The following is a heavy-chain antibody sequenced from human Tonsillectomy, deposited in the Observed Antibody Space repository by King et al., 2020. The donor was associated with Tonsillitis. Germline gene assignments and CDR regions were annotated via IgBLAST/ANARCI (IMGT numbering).Heavy chain of an antibody. CDR3: ARVPPYYYDSRGYPNDY. V-gene: IGHV1-18*01. CDR1: GYTFTSYG. CDR2: ISAYNGNT. Sequence: QLVQSGAEVKKPGASVKVSCKASGYTFTSYGISWVRQAPGQGLEWMGWISAYNGNTNYAQKLQGRATMTTDTYTSTAYMELRSLRSDDTSVYFCARVPPYYYDSRGYPNDYWGQGTLVTVSS. J-gene: IGHJ4*02. D-gene: IGHD3-22*01.